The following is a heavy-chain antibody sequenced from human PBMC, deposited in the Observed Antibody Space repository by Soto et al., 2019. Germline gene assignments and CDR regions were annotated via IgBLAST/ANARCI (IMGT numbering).Heavy chain of an antibody. CDR1: GGSISSYY. D-gene: IGHD1-1*01. J-gene: IGHJ5*02. CDR3: ARAKLEAAYTWLDR. Sequence: PSETLSLTCTFSGGSISSYYWSWIRQPPGKGLEWIGYIYYSGSTNYNPSLKSRVTISVDTSKNQFSLKLSSVTAADTAVYYCARAKLEAAYTWLDRWGQGKRVTVCS. CDR2: IYYSGST. V-gene: IGHV4-59*01.